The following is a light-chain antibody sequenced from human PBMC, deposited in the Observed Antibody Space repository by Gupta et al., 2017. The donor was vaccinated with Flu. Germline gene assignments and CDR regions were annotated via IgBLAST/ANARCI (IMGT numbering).Light chain of an antibody. Sequence: DIVVKQPRLPLAVTPGAPAAISCRSSQSLLNYKGYNHLDWYLQKPGQSPQLLIYLGSTRASGVPDRFSGSGSGSDFTLTISRVEAEDVAVYYCMQDINTPWTFGQGTKVEV. CDR2: LGS. CDR1: QSLLNYKGYNH. CDR3: MQDINTPWT. V-gene: IGKV2-28*01. J-gene: IGKJ1*01.